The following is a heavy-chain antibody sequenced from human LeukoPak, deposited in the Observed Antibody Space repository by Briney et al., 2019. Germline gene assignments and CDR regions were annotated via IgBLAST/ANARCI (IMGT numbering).Heavy chain of an antibody. J-gene: IGHJ4*02. CDR1: GYTFTSYG. CDR3: ARVRMVSMVRGVTKGPIDY. Sequence: GASVKVSCKASGYTFTSYGISWVRQAPGQGLEWMGWISAYNGYTNYAQTLQGRVTMTTDTSTSTAYMELKSLRSDDTAVYYCARVRMVSMVRGVTKGPIDYWGQGTLVTVSS. V-gene: IGHV1-18*01. CDR2: ISAYNGYT. D-gene: IGHD3-10*01.